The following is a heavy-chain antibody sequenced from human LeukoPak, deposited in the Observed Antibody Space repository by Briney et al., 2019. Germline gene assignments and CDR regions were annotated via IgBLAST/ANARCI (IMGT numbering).Heavy chain of an antibody. CDR3: AREGGNPRWGYYGMDV. Sequence: GGSLRLSCTASGFTFSSYSMNWVRQAPGKGLEWVSSISSSSSYIYYADSVKGRFTISRDNAKNSLYLQMNSLRAEDTAVYYCAREGGNPRWGYYGMDVWGQGTTVTVSS. D-gene: IGHD4-23*01. J-gene: IGHJ6*02. V-gene: IGHV3-21*01. CDR2: ISSSSSYI. CDR1: GFTFSSYS.